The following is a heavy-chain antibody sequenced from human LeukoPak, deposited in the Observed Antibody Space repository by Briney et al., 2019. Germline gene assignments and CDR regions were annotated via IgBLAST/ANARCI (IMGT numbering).Heavy chain of an antibody. CDR1: GFTFSSYW. J-gene: IGHJ6*02. V-gene: IGHV3-53*01. Sequence: GGSLRLSCAASGFTFSSYWMSWVRQVPGKGLEWVSVIYSGGSTYYADSVKGRFTISRDNSKNTLYLQMNSLRAEDTAVYYCARDQVGYYHDSSGYSHYYYYGMDVWGQGTTVTVSS. CDR3: ARDQVGYYHDSSGYSHYYYYGMDV. CDR2: IYSGGST. D-gene: IGHD3-22*01.